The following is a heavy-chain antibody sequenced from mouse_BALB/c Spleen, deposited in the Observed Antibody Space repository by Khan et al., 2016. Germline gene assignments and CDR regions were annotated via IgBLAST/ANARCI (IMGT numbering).Heavy chain of an antibody. J-gene: IGHJ2*01. V-gene: IGHV1S81*02. CDR3: GRRLINFDY. D-gene: IGHD1-3*01. CDR2: INPGNGGT. CDR1: GYTLTSYW. Sequence: QVQLQQSGAELVNPGASVNLSCKASGYTLTSYWMHWVKQRPGQGLEWIGEINPGNGGTNYNEKFKSKATLTADKSSSTAYMQLSSRTSEDSAVDYCGRRLINFDYWGQGTTLTVSS.